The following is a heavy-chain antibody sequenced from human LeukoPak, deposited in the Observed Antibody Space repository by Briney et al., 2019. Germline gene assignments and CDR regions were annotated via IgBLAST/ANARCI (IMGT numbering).Heavy chain of an antibody. V-gene: IGHV4-38-2*02. CDR3: ARDPRGVEVGALYFDY. CDR1: GYSISSGYY. J-gene: IGHJ4*02. D-gene: IGHD1-26*01. CDR2: IYHTGST. Sequence: SETLSLTCTVSGYSISSGYYWGWIRQPPGKGLEWIGSIYHTGSTYYNPSLKSRVTISVDTSKNQFSLKLSSVTAADTAVYYCARDPRGVEVGALYFDYWGQGTLVTVSS.